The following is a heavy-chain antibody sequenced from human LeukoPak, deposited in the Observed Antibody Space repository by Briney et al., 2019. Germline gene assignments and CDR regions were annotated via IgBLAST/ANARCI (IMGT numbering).Heavy chain of an antibody. CDR1: GFTFSSYS. Sequence: KPWESLRLSCAASGFTFSSYSMNWIRQAPGRGLEWVSSISSSSSYIYYADLVKGRFIISRETAKNSLYLQMNMLRAEATAVYYCVKHNGSCTGGGCYLVFDSWGQGSLVTVSS. J-gene: IGHJ5*01. CDR3: VKHNGSCTGGGCYLVFDS. CDR2: ISSSSSYI. V-gene: IGHV3-21*01. D-gene: IGHD2-8*02.